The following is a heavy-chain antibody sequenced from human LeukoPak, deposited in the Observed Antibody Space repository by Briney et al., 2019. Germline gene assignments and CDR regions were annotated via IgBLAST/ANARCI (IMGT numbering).Heavy chain of an antibody. CDR3: ARALYGSVTLDY. D-gene: IGHD3-10*01. Sequence: ETSETLPLTCTVSGGSISSGDYYWSWIRQPPGKGLEWIGYIYYSGSTYYNPSLKSRVTISVDTSKNQFSLKLSSVTAADTAVYYCARALYGSVTLDYWGQGTLVTVSS. CDR1: GGSISSGDYY. V-gene: IGHV4-30-4*01. J-gene: IGHJ4*02. CDR2: IYYSGST.